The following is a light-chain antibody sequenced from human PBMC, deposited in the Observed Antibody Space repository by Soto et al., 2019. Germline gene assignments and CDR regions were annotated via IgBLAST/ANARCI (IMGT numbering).Light chain of an antibody. V-gene: IGKV1-8*01. J-gene: IGKJ2*01. CDR3: QQYYSYPRT. Sequence: AIRMTQSPSSFSASTGDRVTITCRASQGISSYLAWYQQKPGKAPKLLIYAASTLQSGVPPRFSGSGSGTDFTLTISCLQSEDVATYYCQQYYSYPRTFGQGTKLEIK. CDR2: AAS. CDR1: QGISSY.